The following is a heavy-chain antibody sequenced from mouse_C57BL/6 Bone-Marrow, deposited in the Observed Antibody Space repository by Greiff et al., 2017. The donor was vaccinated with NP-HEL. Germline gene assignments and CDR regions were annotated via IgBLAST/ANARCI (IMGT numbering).Heavy chain of an antibody. J-gene: IGHJ1*03. CDR3: ASWIYYGNYGYFDV. D-gene: IGHD2-1*01. V-gene: IGHV1-69*01. CDR2: IDPSDSYT. Sequence: VQLQQPGAELVIPGASVKLSCKASGYTFTSYWMHWVKQRPGQGLEWIGEIDPSDSYTNYNQKFKGKSTLTVDKSSSTAYMQLSSLTSEDSAVYYCASWIYYGNYGYFDVWGTGTTVTVSS. CDR1: GYTFTSYW.